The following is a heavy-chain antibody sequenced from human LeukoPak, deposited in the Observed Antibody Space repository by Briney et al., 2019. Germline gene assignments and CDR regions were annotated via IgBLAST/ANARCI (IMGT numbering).Heavy chain of an antibody. Sequence: ASVKVSCKASGYTFTSYYMHWVRQAPGQGLEWMGIINPSGGSTSYAQKFQGRVTMTRDTSTSTVYMELSSLRSEDTAVYYCARGVSSQSPRRVSWLRTNYYYYMDVWGKGTTVTVSS. J-gene: IGHJ6*03. CDR3: ARGVSSQSPRRVSWLRTNYYYYMDV. D-gene: IGHD5-12*01. CDR2: INPSGGST. V-gene: IGHV1-46*01. CDR1: GYTFTSYY.